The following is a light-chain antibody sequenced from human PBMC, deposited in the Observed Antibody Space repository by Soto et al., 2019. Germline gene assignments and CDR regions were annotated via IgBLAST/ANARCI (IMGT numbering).Light chain of an antibody. V-gene: IGKV3-20*01. J-gene: IGKJ3*01. CDR1: QSVSSSY. CDR3: QQYGSSPFT. CDR2: GAS. Sequence: EIVLTQSPGTLSLSPGERATLSCRASQSVSSSYLAWYQQKPGQAPRLLIYGASSRATGIPDRFSGSGSGRDFTLTISRQEPEAFAVYYCQQYGSSPFTFGPGTKVDIK.